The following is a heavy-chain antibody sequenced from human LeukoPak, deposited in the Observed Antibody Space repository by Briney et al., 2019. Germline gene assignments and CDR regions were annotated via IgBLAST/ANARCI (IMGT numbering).Heavy chain of an antibody. Sequence: SETLSLTCTVSGGSISSYYWSWIRQPAGKGLEWIGRIYTSGSTNYNPSLQSRVTMSVDTYKNQFSQKLSSVTAADRAVYYCARHGLGSSGYYHYYYYMDVWGKGTTVTVSS. CDR1: GGSISSYY. D-gene: IGHD3-22*01. CDR2: IYTSGST. J-gene: IGHJ6*03. CDR3: ARHGLGSSGYYHYYYYMDV. V-gene: IGHV4-4*07.